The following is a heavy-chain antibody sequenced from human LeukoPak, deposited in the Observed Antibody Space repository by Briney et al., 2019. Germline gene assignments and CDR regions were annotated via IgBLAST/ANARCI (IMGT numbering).Heavy chain of an antibody. V-gene: IGHV1-18*01. Sequence: ASVKVSCKASGYTFTSYSISWVRQAPGQGLEWMGWIGAYNGNTNYAQKLQGRVTMTTDTSTSTAYMELRSLRSDDTAVYYCARDRTYYDYVWGSSYWYFDLWGRGTLVTVSS. CDR1: GYTFTSYS. CDR3: ARDRTYYDYVWGSSYWYFDL. CDR2: IGAYNGNT. D-gene: IGHD3-16*01. J-gene: IGHJ2*01.